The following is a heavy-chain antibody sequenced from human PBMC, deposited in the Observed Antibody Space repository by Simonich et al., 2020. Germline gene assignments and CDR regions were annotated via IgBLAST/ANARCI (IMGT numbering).Heavy chain of an antibody. V-gene: IGHV4-38-2*01. CDR3: ARVTREWLVFY. J-gene: IGHJ4*02. CDR1: GYSISSGYY. Sequence: QVQLQESGPGLVKPSETLSLTCAVSGYSISSGYYWGWIRQPPGKGLEWIWSSYHSGVTYYNPSLKSRVTISVDTSKNQFSLKLSSVTAADTAVYYCARVTREWLVFYWGQGTLVTVSS. D-gene: IGHD6-19*01. CDR2: SYHSGVT.